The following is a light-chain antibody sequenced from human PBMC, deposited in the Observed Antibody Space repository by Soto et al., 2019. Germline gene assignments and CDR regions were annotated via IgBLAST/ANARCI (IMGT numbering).Light chain of an antibody. V-gene: IGKV3-11*01. CDR1: QSVSSY. CDR2: DAS. J-gene: IGKJ4*01. CDR3: QQRSNWPPLT. Sequence: IVLTKYPSTLSLSPGERSTLSCSSSQSVSSYLAWYQQKPGQAPRLLIYDASNRATGIPARFSGSGSGTDFTLTISSLEPEDFAVYYCQQRSNWPPLTFGGGTIVDI.